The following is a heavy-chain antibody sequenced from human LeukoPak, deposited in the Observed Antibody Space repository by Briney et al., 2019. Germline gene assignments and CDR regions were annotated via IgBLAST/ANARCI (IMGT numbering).Heavy chain of an antibody. J-gene: IGHJ1*01. Sequence: PGGSLRLSCAASGFTFTHYILHWVRQAPGRGLEWVAVISSDGNNQYYADSVKGRFTISRDNPTSTLYLLMNTLRAEDSAAYYCARDPDDFSNLEYFHHWGQGTLVTVSS. CDR1: GFTFTHYI. CDR3: ARDPDDFSNLEYFHH. V-gene: IGHV3-30*04. D-gene: IGHD4-11*01. CDR2: ISSDGNNQ.